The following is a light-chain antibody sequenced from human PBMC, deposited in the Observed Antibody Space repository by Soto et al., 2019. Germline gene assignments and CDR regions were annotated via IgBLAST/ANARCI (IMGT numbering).Light chain of an antibody. CDR1: TGAVTSGYY. V-gene: IGLV7-43*01. CDR2: RTS. Sequence: QAVVTQAPSLTSTPGGTVTLTCASSTGAVTSGYYPNWFQQKPGQAPRALIYRTSNKQFWTPARFLGSLRAGKAALTLSCVQPEDEAEYYCLLYYGGAYVFGSGTKATV. J-gene: IGLJ1*01. CDR3: LLYYGGAYV.